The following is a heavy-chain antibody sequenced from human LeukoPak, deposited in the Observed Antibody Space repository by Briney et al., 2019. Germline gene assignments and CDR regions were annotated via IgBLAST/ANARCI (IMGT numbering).Heavy chain of an antibody. J-gene: IGHJ5*02. CDR2: LYHSGRT. CDR1: GGSISSSNW. Sequence: SETLSLTCAVSGGSISSSNWWSGVRQPPWKGLEWLGELYHSGRTNYNPFLKSRVTISVDKSKNQFSLKLGSVTAADTAVYYCATMVWGVIPWFDPWGPGTLVTVSS. CDR3: ATMVWGVIPWFDP. V-gene: IGHV4-4*02. D-gene: IGHD3-10*01.